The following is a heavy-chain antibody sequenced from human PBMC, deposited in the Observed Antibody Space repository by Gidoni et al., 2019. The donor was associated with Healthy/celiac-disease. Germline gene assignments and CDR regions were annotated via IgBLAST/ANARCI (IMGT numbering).Heavy chain of an antibody. Sequence: EVQLVESGGGLVKPGGSLRLSCAASGFTFSSYSMNWVRQAPGKGLEWVSSISSSSSYIYYADSVKGRFTISRDNAKNSLYLQMNSLRAEDTAVYYCARDRGGSHPFDPWGQGTLVTVSS. CDR2: ISSSSSYI. CDR1: GFTFSSYS. V-gene: IGHV3-21*01. CDR3: ARDRGGSHPFDP. J-gene: IGHJ5*02. D-gene: IGHD1-26*01.